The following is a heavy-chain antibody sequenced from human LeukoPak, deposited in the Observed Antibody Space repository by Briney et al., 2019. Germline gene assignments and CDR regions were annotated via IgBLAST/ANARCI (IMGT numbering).Heavy chain of an antibody. J-gene: IGHJ3*01. D-gene: IGHD3-16*01. Sequence: SETLSLTCTVSGGSITSHFWTWIRQAPGKGLEWVGYVSKSGSTNYNPSLQSRITISVDTSKNQSFLKLTSMTAADTAVYFCARDDYGVFDAFDVWGQGTVVTVSS. CDR3: ARDDYGVFDAFDV. CDR1: GGSITSHF. V-gene: IGHV4-4*08. CDR2: VSKSGST.